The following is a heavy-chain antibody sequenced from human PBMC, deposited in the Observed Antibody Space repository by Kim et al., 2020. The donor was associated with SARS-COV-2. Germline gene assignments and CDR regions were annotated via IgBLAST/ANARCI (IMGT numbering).Heavy chain of an antibody. CDR1: GFTFSSYA. D-gene: IGHD3-9*01. CDR2: ISGSGGST. Sequence: GGSLRLSCAASGFTFSSYAMSWVRQAPGKGLEWVSAISGSGGSTYYADSVKGRFTISRDNSKNTLYLQMNSLRAEHTAVYYCAKIGAYDILTLEYCGMDVWGERATGTASS. CDR3: AKIGAYDILTLEYCGMDV. V-gene: IGHV3-23*01. J-gene: IGHJ6*02.